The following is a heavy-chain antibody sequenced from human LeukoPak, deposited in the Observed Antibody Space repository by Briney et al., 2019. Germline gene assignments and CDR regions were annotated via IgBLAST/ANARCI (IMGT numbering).Heavy chain of an antibody. CDR3: ARRGSVPAAMPYDY. CDR1: GGSFSGYY. Sequence: SETLSLTCAVYGGSFSGYYWSWIRQPPGKGPVWIGEINHSGSTNYNPSLKSRVTISVDTSKNQFSLKLSSVTAADTAVYYCARRGSVPAAMPYDYWGQGTLVTVSS. J-gene: IGHJ4*02. V-gene: IGHV4-34*01. D-gene: IGHD2-2*01. CDR2: INHSGST.